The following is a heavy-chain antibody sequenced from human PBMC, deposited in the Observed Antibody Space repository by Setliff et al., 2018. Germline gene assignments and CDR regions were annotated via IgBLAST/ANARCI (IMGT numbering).Heavy chain of an antibody. D-gene: IGHD3-16*01. CDR1: GFTFSSYG. J-gene: IGHJ4*02. CDR2: IRYDESDK. CDR3: ARGGSPYYFDY. Sequence: GGSLRLSCAASGFTFSSYGMHWVRQAPGKGLERLSYIRYDESDKYYIDYVGGRFTISRDNAKNSLYMKMNSLKAEDTAVYYCARGGSPYYFDYWGQGTRVTV. V-gene: IGHV3-30*02.